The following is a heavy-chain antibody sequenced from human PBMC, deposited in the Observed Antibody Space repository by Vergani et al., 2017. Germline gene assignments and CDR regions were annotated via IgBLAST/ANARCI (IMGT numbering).Heavy chain of an antibody. V-gene: IGHV3-21*04. Sequence: EVQMVESGGGLVKPGGSLRLSCVASGFTFSHYSMNWVRQAPGKGLEWVSSISGNNDDVYYADSVKGRFTISRDNAKNSLYLDMSSLRAEDTAVYYCAKVGRSEVAGTFVAFDIWGQGTMVTDSS. CDR3: AKVGRSEVAGTFVAFDI. D-gene: IGHD6-19*01. J-gene: IGHJ3*02. CDR2: ISGNNDDV. CDR1: GFTFSHYS.